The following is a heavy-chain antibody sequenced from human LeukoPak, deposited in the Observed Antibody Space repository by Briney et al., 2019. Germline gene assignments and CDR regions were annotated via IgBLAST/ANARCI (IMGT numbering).Heavy chain of an antibody. D-gene: IGHD1-1*01. V-gene: IGHV1-8*01. CDR1: GYTFTSYD. CDR2: MNPNSGNT. J-gene: IGHJ5*02. Sequence: ASVKVSCKASGYTFTSYDIIWVRQATGQGLEWMGWMNPNSGNTAYAQTFQGRVTMTRNTSISTAYMELSSLRSEDTAVYYCARRHLEYNYGPHWFDPWGQGTLVTVSS. CDR3: ARRHLEYNYGPHWFDP.